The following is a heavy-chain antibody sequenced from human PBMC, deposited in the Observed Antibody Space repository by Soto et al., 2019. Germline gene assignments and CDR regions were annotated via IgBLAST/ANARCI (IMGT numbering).Heavy chain of an antibody. CDR1: GGTFSSYS. D-gene: IGHD1-26*01. CDR2: IITIFGTA. V-gene: IGHV1-69*01. CDR3: ARDGGRHSGGIDY. J-gene: IGHJ4*02. Sequence: QVQLVQSGAEVKKPGSSVKVSCKASGGTFSSYSINWVRQAPGQGLEWMGEIITIFGTANYAQKFQVRVTITAYESTSTAYLELSSMRSEDTAVYYCARDGGRHSGGIDYWGQGTLVTVSS.